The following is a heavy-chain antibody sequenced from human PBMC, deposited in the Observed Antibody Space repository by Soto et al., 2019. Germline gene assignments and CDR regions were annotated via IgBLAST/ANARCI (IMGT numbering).Heavy chain of an antibody. D-gene: IGHD6-13*01. CDR2: INPNSGGT. CDR1: GFTFTGHY. J-gene: IGHJ4*02. Sequence: ASVKVSCKASGFTFTGHYIHWVRQTPGQGLEWMGWINPNSGGTSYAQKFHGRVTMTRDTSITTASMELTRPNSDGTAGSYWAKRGSFFRRSVGYFADCGQGTLGTVSS. CDR3: AKRGSFFRRSVGYFAD. V-gene: IGHV1-2*02.